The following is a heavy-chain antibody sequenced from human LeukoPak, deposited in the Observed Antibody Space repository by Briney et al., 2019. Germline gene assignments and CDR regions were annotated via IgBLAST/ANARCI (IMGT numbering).Heavy chain of an antibody. CDR1: GYTFSNYW. CDR3: ARNHYYGAETYYNVFDAIDL. CDR2: VYPGSASDT. Sequence: GESLKISCKGSGYTFSNYWIAWVRQMPGKGLEWVAFVYPGSASDTRYSPSFQGQVTISADKSISTAYLEWSSLRASDTAIYYCARNHYYGAETYYNVFDAIDLWGQGTMVTVSS. V-gene: IGHV5-51*01. J-gene: IGHJ3*01. D-gene: IGHD3-10*01.